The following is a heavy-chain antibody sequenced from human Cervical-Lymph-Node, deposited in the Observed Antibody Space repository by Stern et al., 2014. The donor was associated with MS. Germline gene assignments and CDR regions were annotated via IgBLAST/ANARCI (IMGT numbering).Heavy chain of an antibody. V-gene: IGHV2-5*02. Sequence: QVTLKESGPTLVKPTQTLTLTCTFSGFSLSASGVSVGWIRQPPGKALEWLALISWDDDKRYSPSLKSRLTITKDTSKNQVVLTMTNMDPVDTATFYCARGNSTGYYRDWFDPWGQGTLDTVSS. J-gene: IGHJ5*02. D-gene: IGHD6-19*01. CDR1: GFSLSASGVS. CDR2: ISWDDDK. CDR3: ARGNSTGYYRDWFDP.